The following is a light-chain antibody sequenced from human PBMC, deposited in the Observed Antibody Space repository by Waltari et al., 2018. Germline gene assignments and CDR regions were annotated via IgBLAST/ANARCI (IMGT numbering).Light chain of an antibody. CDR3: QHYVRLPAT. Sequence: EIVLTQSPGTLSLSPGERATLSCRASQSVSRTFAWYQQKPGQAPKLLIYGASIRATGLPDRFTGSGSGTDFSLTISSLEPEDFAIYLCQHYVRLPATFGQGTKVEIK. CDR2: GAS. CDR1: QSVSRTF. J-gene: IGKJ1*01. V-gene: IGKV3-20*01.